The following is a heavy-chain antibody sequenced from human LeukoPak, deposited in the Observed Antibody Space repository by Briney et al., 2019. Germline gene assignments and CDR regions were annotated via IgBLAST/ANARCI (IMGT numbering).Heavy chain of an antibody. D-gene: IGHD7-27*01. CDR3: ARAGLGIPYFDY. CDR1: GFTFSSYS. CDR2: ISSSSSYI. Sequence: PGGSLRLSCAASGFTFSSYSMNWVRQAPGKGLEWVSSISSSSSYIYYADSVKGRFTISRDNAKNSLYLQMNSLRAGDTAVYYCARAGLGIPYFDYWGQGTLVTVSS. J-gene: IGHJ4*02. V-gene: IGHV3-21*01.